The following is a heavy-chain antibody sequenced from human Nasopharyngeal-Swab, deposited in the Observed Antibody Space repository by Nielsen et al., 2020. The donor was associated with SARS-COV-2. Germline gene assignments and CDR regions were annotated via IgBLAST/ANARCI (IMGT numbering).Heavy chain of an antibody. J-gene: IGHJ3*02. CDR3: ARTRRATVTTGAFDI. CDR2: ISSNGGST. V-gene: IGHV3-64*01. D-gene: IGHD4-11*01. Sequence: GESLKISCAASGFNFSSYAMHWVRQAPGKGLEYVSAISSNGGSTYYANSVKGRFTISRDNSKNTLYLQMGSLRAEDMAVYYCARTRRATVTTGAFDIWGQGTMVTVSS. CDR1: GFNFSSYA.